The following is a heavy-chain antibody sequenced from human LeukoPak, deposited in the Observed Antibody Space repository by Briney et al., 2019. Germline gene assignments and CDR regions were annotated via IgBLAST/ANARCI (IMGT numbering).Heavy chain of an antibody. J-gene: IGHJ4*02. D-gene: IGHD6-13*01. Sequence: PGGSLRLSCAASGFTFSSYSMNWVRQAPGKGLEWVSSISSSSYIYYADSVKGRFTISRDNAKNSLYLQMNSLRAEDTAVYYCARVIIAATGIDYWGQGTLVTVSS. CDR1: GFTFSSYS. CDR2: ISSSSYI. V-gene: IGHV3-21*01. CDR3: ARVIIAATGIDY.